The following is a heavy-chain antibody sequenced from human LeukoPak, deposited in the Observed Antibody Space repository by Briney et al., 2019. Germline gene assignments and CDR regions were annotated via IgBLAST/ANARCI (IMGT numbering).Heavy chain of an antibody. CDR3: ARQVSIAALDLLDY. CDR2: IYPGDSDT. V-gene: IGHV5-51*01. CDR1: GSRFTSYW. D-gene: IGHD6-13*01. Sequence: GESLQISCQGSGSRFTSYWIGWVRQMPGKGLEWMGIIYPGDSDTRYSPSFQGQVTISADKSISTAYLQWSSLKASDTAMYYCARQVSIAALDLLDYWGQGTLVTVSS. J-gene: IGHJ4*02.